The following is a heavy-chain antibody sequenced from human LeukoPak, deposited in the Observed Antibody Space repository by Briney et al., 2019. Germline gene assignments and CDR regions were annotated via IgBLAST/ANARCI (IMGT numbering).Heavy chain of an antibody. J-gene: IGHJ6*03. CDR3: ARLGQYYYYYMDV. CDR1: GFTFSSHW. CDR2: IKQDGSEI. V-gene: IGHV3-7*01. D-gene: IGHD7-27*01. Sequence: GGSLRLSCGASGFTFSSHWMTWVRQAPGEGLEFVANIKQDGSEINYADSVKGRFTVSRDNAKNSLYLQMNSLRAEDTALYYCARLGQYYYYYMDVWGKGTTVTVSS.